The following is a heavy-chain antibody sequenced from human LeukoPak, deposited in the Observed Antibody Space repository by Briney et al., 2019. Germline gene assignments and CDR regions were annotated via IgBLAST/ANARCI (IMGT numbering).Heavy chain of an antibody. CDR3: ARHRYFYFDL. CDR1: GFTFSLHY. J-gene: IGHJ4*02. Sequence: PGGSLRLSCVASGFTFSLHYMGWVRQTPGKGLEWVANIKEDGTDTFYVESVKGRFTIFRDNAKNPVYLQMNILRAEDTAVYYCARHRYFYFDLWGQGTLVNVSS. D-gene: IGHD3-9*01. V-gene: IGHV3-7*01. CDR2: IKEDGTDT.